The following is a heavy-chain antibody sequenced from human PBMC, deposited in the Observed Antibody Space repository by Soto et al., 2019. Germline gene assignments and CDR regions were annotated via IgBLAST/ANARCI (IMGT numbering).Heavy chain of an antibody. CDR2: IYYSGTT. D-gene: IGHD5-12*01. Sequence: PSETLSLTCSLSGGSISSGDYYWSWIRQPPGKGLEWIANIYYSGTTNYNPSLRSRVTISVDTSKNQFSLKLSSVTAADTAVYYCASLSGRFDYWGQGTLVTVS. J-gene: IGHJ4*02. CDR3: ASLSGRFDY. V-gene: IGHV4-30-4*01. CDR1: GGSISSGDYY.